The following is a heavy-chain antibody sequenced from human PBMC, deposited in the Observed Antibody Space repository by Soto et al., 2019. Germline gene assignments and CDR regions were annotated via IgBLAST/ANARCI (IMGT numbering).Heavy chain of an antibody. CDR3: TRAGQWLGYYYAMDV. J-gene: IGHJ6*02. D-gene: IGHD6-19*01. V-gene: IGHV3-49*03. CDR2: IRSKAYGGTT. CDR1: GFTFGDYA. Sequence: GGSLRLSCTASGFTFGDYAMSWFRQAPGKGLEWVGFIRSKAYGGTTEYAASVKGRFTISRDDSKSIAYLQMNSLKTEDTAVYYCTRAGQWLGYYYAMDVWGQGTTVTVSS.